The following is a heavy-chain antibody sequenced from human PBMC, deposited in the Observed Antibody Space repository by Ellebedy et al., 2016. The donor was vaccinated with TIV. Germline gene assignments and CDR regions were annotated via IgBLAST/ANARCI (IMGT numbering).Heavy chain of an antibody. D-gene: IGHD3-16*02. J-gene: IGHJ4*02. CDR1: GFTFSTYA. CDR2: INDGGDRT. Sequence: GESLKISXAASGFTFSTYAMSWVRQAPGRGLEWVSSINDGGDRTYYADSVRGRFTISRDNSRNTLYLQMNSLRAEDTALYYCAKGISSQWGLSDHWGRGTLVTVSS. V-gene: IGHV3-23*01. CDR3: AKGISSQWGLSDH.